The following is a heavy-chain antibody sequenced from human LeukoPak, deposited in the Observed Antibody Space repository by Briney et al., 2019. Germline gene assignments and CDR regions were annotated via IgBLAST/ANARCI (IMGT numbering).Heavy chain of an antibody. V-gene: IGHV3-21*01. CDR2: ISNSGTYI. D-gene: IGHD3-3*01. CDR3: ARVIGASHYYYYGMDV. J-gene: IGHJ6*02. Sequence: PGGSLRLSCAASGFTFSTYNMNWVRQAPGKGLEWVSAISNSGTYIYYADSLKGRFTISRDNAKNSLYLQMNSLRAEDTAVYYCARVIGASHYYYYGMDVWGQGTTVTVSS. CDR1: GFTFSTYN.